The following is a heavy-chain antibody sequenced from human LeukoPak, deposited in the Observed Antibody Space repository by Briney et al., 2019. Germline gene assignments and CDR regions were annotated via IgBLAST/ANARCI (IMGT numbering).Heavy chain of an antibody. Sequence: PGGSLRLSCAASGFTFSDYYMSWLRQAPGKGLEWVSYISSSGSTIYYADSVKGRFTISRDNAKNSLYLQMNSLRAEDTAVYYCARDILPPYSSGWYYFDYWGQGTLVTVSS. D-gene: IGHD6-19*01. CDR2: ISSSGSTI. CDR3: ARDILPPYSSGWYYFDY. CDR1: GFTFSDYY. J-gene: IGHJ4*02. V-gene: IGHV3-11*01.